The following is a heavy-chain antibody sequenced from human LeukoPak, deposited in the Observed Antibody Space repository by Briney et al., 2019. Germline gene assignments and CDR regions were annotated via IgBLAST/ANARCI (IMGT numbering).Heavy chain of an antibody. Sequence: GGSLRLSCAASGFTFSSYGMHWVRQAPGKGLEWVAVIWYDGSNKYYADSVKGRFTISRDNPKNTLYLQMNSLRAEDTAVYYCARDQEDIVPRYYYGMDVWGQGTTVTVSS. CDR3: ARDQEDIVPRYYYGMDV. D-gene: IGHD2-15*01. CDR1: GFTFSSYG. V-gene: IGHV3-33*01. CDR2: IWYDGSNK. J-gene: IGHJ6*02.